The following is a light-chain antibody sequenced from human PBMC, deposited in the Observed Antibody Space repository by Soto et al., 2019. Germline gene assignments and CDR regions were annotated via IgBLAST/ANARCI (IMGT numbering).Light chain of an antibody. Sequence: QSALTQPASVSGSPGQSITISCTGTSSDVGGYNYVSWYQHHPGKAPKLMIYDVSNRPSGVSNRFSGSKSGNTAALTISGRQPEDEAEYYCSSYTTSNTRQIVFGTGTQLTVL. J-gene: IGLJ1*01. CDR2: DVS. CDR3: SSYTTSNTRQIV. CDR1: SSDVGGYNY. V-gene: IGLV2-14*03.